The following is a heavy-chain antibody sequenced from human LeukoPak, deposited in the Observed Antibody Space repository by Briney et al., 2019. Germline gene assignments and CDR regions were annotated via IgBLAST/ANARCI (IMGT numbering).Heavy chain of an antibody. CDR1: GFTFSSYE. Sequence: GGSLRLSCAASGFTFSSYEMNWVRQAPGKGLEWLSYISSSGSTMNYADSVKGRFTISRDNAKNSLYLQMNSLRPEDTAVYYCARWDYWGQGTLVTVSS. J-gene: IGHJ4*02. CDR3: ARWDY. CDR2: ISSSGSTM. V-gene: IGHV3-48*03.